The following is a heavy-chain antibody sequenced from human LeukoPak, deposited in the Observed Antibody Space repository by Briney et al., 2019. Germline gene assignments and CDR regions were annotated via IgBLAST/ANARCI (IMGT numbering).Heavy chain of an antibody. CDR3: AKRGDSGSYHYYYYGMDV. CDR2: ISGSGGST. V-gene: IGHV3-23*01. Sequence: GGSLRLSCAASGVTFSSYAMSWVRQAPGKGLEWVSAISGSGGSTYYADSVKGRFTISGDNSKNTLYLQMNSLRAEDTAVYYCAKRGDSGSYHYYYYGMDVWGQGTTVTVSS. CDR1: GVTFSSYA. J-gene: IGHJ6*02. D-gene: IGHD1-26*01.